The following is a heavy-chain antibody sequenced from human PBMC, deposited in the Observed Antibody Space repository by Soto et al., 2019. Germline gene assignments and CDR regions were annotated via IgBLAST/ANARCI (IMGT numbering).Heavy chain of an antibody. CDR1: GGSFRGYF. Sequence: PSETLSLTCAVSGGSFRGYFWSWIRQSPDKGLEWIGEINDSGSTYYNPSFKSRLTISVDTSKSQISLTLTSVTAADSAVYYCQGGGFWGQGTRVTVYS. CDR3: QGGGF. CDR2: INDSGST. J-gene: IGHJ4*02. D-gene: IGHD5-12*01. V-gene: IGHV4-34*01.